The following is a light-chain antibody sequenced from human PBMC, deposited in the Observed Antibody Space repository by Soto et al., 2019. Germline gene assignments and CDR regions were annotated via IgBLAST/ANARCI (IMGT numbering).Light chain of an antibody. J-gene: IGKJ1*01. CDR3: QQYGTA. V-gene: IGKV3-20*01. Sequence: EIVLTQSPGTLSLSPGERATLSCRASQSVSSSYLAWYRQKPGQAPRLLIYGASSRATGIPDRFSGSGSGTDFTLTISRLEPEDFAVYYCQQYGTAFGQGTKVEIK. CDR1: QSVSSSY. CDR2: GAS.